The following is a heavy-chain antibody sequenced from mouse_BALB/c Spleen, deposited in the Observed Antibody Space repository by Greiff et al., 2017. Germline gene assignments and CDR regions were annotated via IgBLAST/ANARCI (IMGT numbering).Heavy chain of an antibody. CDR2: INSNGGST. D-gene: IGHD2-4*01. V-gene: IGHV5-6-3*01. J-gene: IGHJ4*01. CDR1: GFTFSSYG. CDR3: ARDGDYPYYYAMDY. Sequence: EVQRVESGGGLVQPGGSLKLSCAASGFTFSSYGMSWVRQTPDKRLELVATINSNGGSTYYPDSVKGRFTISRDNAKNTLYLQMSSLKSEDTAMYYCARDGDYPYYYAMDYWGQGTSVTVSS.